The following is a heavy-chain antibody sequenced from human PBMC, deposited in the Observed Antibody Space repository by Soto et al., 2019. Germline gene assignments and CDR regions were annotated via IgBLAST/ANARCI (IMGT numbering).Heavy chain of an antibody. D-gene: IGHD3-10*01. J-gene: IGHJ6*02. CDR3: ARRSGTMVRGVITYYYYGMDV. CDR1: GGSISSSSYY. CDR2: IYYSGST. Sequence: SETLSLTCTVSGGSISSSSYYWGWIRQPPGKGLEWIGSIYYSGSTYYNPSLKSRVTISVDTSKNQFSLKLSSVTAADTAVYYCARRSGTMVRGVITYYYYGMDVWGQGTTVTVSS. V-gene: IGHV4-39*01.